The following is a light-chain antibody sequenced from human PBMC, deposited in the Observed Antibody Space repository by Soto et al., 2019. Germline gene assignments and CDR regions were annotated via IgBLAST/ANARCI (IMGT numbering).Light chain of an antibody. CDR1: SSDVGGYNY. CDR2: EVS. Sequence: SALTQPPSASGSPGQSVTISCTGPSSDVGGYNYVSWYQQHPGKAPKLMIYEVSKRPSGVPDRFSGSKSGNTASLTVSGLQAEDEADYYCSSYAGSNNLVFGTGTKLTVL. V-gene: IGLV2-8*01. J-gene: IGLJ1*01. CDR3: SSYAGSNNLV.